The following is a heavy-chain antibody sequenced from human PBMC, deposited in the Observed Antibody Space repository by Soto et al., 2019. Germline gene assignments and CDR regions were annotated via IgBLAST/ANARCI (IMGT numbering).Heavy chain of an antibody. J-gene: IGHJ2*01. CDR2: IGTAGDT. V-gene: IGHV3-13*01. Sequence: EVQLVESGGGLVQPGGSLRLSCAASGFTFSSYDMHWVRQATGKGLEWVSAIGTAGDTYYPGSVKGRFTISRENAKTSLYLQMNSLRAGDTAVYYCAREGTTLRYFDLWGRGTLVTVSS. CDR1: GFTFSSYD. D-gene: IGHD1-7*01. CDR3: AREGTTLRYFDL.